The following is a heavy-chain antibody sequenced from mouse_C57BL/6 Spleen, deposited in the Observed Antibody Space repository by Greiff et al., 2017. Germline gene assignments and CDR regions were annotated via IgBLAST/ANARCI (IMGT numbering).Heavy chain of an antibody. V-gene: IGHV1-61*01. J-gene: IGHJ3*01. CDR1: GYTFTSYW. CDR3: ARGGDRNTWFAY. Sequence: QVQLQQPGAELVRPGSSVKMSCKASGYTFTSYWMAWVKQRPGQGLEWIGNIYPSSSKTHYNEKFKNKATLTIDTSSSTAYMQLSSLTSEDSAVYYCARGGDRNTWFAYWGKGTLVTVSA. CDR2: IYPSSSKT. D-gene: IGHD2-14*01.